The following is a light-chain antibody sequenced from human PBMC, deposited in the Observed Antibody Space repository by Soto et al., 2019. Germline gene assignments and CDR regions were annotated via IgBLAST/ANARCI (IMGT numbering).Light chain of an antibody. Sequence: EIVLTQSPVTLSVSPGERATLFCRASQSASTNLAWYQHKPGQAPRLLIYGASTRATAIPARFSGSGSGTEFTLTINSLESEDFAVYYXQHYNSWPRIAFGQGTRLEIK. V-gene: IGKV3-15*01. CDR2: GAS. CDR3: QHYNSWPRIA. J-gene: IGKJ5*01. CDR1: QSASTN.